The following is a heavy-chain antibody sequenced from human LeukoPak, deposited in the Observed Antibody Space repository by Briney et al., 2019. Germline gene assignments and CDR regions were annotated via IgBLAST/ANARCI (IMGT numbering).Heavy chain of an antibody. D-gene: IGHD2-2*01. Sequence: ASVKVSCKASGYTFTSYDINWVRQATGQGLEWMGWMNPNSGNTGYAQKFQGRVTMTRNTSISTAYMELSRLRSEDTAVYYCARVLMGYCSSTSCYSPYYYYMDVWGKGTTVTISS. J-gene: IGHJ6*03. CDR1: GYTFTSYD. V-gene: IGHV1-8*01. CDR2: MNPNSGNT. CDR3: ARVLMGYCSSTSCYSPYYYYMDV.